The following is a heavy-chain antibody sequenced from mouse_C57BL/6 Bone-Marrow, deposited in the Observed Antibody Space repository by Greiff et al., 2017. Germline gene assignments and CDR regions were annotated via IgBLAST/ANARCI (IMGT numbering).Heavy chain of an antibody. V-gene: IGHV1-7*01. CDR1: GYTFTSYW. D-gene: IGHD2-4*01. Sequence: VQLQQSGAELAKPGASVKLSCKASGYTFTSYWMHWVKQRPGQGLEWIGYINPSSGYTKYNQKFKDKATLTADKSSSTAYMQLSSLTCEDSAVYYCARELRRWDFDVWGTGTTVTVSS. J-gene: IGHJ1*03. CDR2: INPSSGYT. CDR3: ARELRRWDFDV.